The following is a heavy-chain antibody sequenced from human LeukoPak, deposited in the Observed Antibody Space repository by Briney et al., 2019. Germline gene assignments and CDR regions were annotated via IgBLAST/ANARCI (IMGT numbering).Heavy chain of an antibody. CDR3: AAPGSYGFTGAFDI. CDR2: IYYSGST. Sequence: SETLSLTCTVSGGSISSSSYYWGWIRQPPGKGLEWIGSIYYSGSTYYNPSLKSRVTISVDTSKNQFSLKLSSVTAADTAVYYCAAPGSYGFTGAFDIWGQGTMVTVSS. J-gene: IGHJ3*02. CDR1: GGSISSSSYY. V-gene: IGHV4-39*07. D-gene: IGHD5-18*01.